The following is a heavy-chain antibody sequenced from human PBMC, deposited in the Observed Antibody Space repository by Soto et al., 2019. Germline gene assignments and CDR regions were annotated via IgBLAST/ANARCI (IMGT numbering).Heavy chain of an antibody. CDR1: GFTVSSNC. V-gene: IGHV3-66*04. J-gene: IGHJ5*02. CDR2: LYSGGDT. D-gene: IGHD2-15*01. Sequence: EVQLVESGGGLVQPGGSLRLSCAVSGFTVSSNCMSWVRQAPGKGLEWVSVLYSGGDTYYADSVKGRFTISRDNFKNTLYLQMNSLRGEDTAVYYCARQPHPPPCSGGSCYWFDPWGQGTLVTVSS. CDR3: ARQPHPPPCSGGSCYWFDP.